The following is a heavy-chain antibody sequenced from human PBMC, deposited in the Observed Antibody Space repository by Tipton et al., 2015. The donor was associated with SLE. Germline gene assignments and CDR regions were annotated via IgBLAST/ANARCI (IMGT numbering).Heavy chain of an antibody. V-gene: IGHV3-7*01. J-gene: IGHJ6*02. CDR3: ARDRDGSSGWYYYYYYYGMDV. Sequence: SLRLSCAASGFTFSSYWMSWVRQAPGKGLEWVANIKQDGSEKYYVDSVKGRFTISRDNAKNSLYLQMNSLRAEDTAVYYCARDRDGSSGWYYYYYYYGMDVWGQGTMVTVSS. CDR1: GFTFSSYW. CDR2: IKQDGSEK. D-gene: IGHD6-19*01.